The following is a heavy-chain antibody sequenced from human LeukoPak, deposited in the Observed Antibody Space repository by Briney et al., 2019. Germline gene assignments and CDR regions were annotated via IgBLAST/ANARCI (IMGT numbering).Heavy chain of an antibody. CDR2: INPNSGGT. CDR3: ARPTNSDGDHFGLYRAFDI. D-gene: IGHD4-17*01. V-gene: IGHV1-2*04. Sequence: ASVKVSCKASGYTFTDCYLHWVRQAPGQGLEWLGWINPNSGGTNYAQKFQGWVTMTRDTSISTAYMELSRLTSDDTAVYYCARPTNSDGDHFGLYRAFDIWGQGTMVTVSS. CDR1: GYTFTDCY. J-gene: IGHJ3*02.